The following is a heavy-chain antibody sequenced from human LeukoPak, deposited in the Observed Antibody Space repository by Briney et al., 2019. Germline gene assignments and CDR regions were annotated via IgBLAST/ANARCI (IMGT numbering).Heavy chain of an antibody. D-gene: IGHD4-17*01. CDR1: GGSISSGSYY. V-gene: IGHV4-61*02. CDR3: ARVIDYGDFMMGMDV. J-gene: IGHJ6*04. Sequence: PSETLSLTCTVSGGSISSGSYYWSWIRQPAGKGLEWIGRIYTSGSTNYNPSLKSRVTISVDTSKNQFPLKLSSVTAADTAVYYCARVIDYGDFMMGMDVWGKGTTVTVSS. CDR2: IYTSGST.